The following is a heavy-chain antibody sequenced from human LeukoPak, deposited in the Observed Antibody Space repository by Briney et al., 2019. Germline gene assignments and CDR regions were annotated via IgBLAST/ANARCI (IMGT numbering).Heavy chain of an antibody. Sequence: GGSLRLSCVASGFSFSTYTMHWVRQAPGKGLEWVAVISCNVNDKYYADSVKGRFTISRDNSKNTLFLQMNSLRTEDTAVYYCARDLLGMDYWGQGTLVTVSS. CDR2: ISCNVNDK. CDR3: ARDLLGMDY. V-gene: IGHV3-30-3*01. J-gene: IGHJ4*02. D-gene: IGHD7-27*01. CDR1: GFSFSTYT.